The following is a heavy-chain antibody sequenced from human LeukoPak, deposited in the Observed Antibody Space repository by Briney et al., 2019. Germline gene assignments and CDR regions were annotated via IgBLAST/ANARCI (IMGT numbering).Heavy chain of an antibody. CDR3: ARGYSSSPRPKYYYYYMDV. J-gene: IGHJ6*03. CDR1: GDSVSSNSAS. D-gene: IGHD6-6*01. CDR2: TYYRSKWYN. V-gene: IGHV6-1*01. Sequence: SQTLSLTCAISGDSVSSNSASWNWIRQSPSRGLEWLGRTYYRSKWYNDYAVSVKSRITINPDTSKNQFSLQLNSVTPEDTAVYYCARGYSSSPRPKYYYYYMDVWGKGTTVTVSS.